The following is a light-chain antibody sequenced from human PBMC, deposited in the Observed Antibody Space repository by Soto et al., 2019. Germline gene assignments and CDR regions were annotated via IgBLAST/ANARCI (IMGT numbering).Light chain of an antibody. CDR3: TSYTRTSTPG. Sequence: QSVLTQPASVSGSPGQSITISCTGTSSDVGHYNYVSWYQQHPGKAPKLMIYDVTIRPSGVSNRFSGSKSGNTASLTISGLQAEDDADYCCTSYTRTSTPGFGSGPNATV. J-gene: IGLJ1*01. CDR1: SSDVGHYNY. V-gene: IGLV2-14*03. CDR2: DVT.